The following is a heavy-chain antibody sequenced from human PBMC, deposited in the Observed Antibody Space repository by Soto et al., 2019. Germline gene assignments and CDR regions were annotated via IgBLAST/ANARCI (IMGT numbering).Heavy chain of an antibody. J-gene: IGHJ4*02. CDR1: GFAVSNSY. CDR2: IYSGGST. CDR3: ARGTTGATQAY. V-gene: IGHV3-53*02. D-gene: IGHD2-8*02. Sequence: EVQVVETGGGLIQPRGSLRLSCAASGFAVSNSYMNWVRQAPGKGLEWVSVIYSGGSTVYADSVKGRFTISRDISKNMVYLQMNSLRAEDRAVYYCARGTTGATQAYWGQGTLVTVSS.